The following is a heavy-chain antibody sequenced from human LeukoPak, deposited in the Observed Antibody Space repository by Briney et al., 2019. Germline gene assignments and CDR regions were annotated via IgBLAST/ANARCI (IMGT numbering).Heavy chain of an antibody. J-gene: IGHJ3*02. CDR1: GYTFTGYY. CDR3: AFIPGRTDAFDI. CDR2: INPNSGGT. V-gene: IGHV1-2*06. D-gene: IGHD2-15*01. Sequence: ASVKVSCKASGYTFTGYYMHWVRQAPGQGLEWMGRINPNSGGTNYAQKFQGRVTMTRDTSISTAYMELSRLRSDGTAVYYCAFIPGRTDAFDIWGQGTMVTVSS.